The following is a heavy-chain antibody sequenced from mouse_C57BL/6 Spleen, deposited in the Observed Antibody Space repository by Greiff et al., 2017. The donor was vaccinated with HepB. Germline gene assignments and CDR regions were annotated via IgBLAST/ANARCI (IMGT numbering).Heavy chain of an antibody. V-gene: IGHV1-26*01. J-gene: IGHJ2*01. CDR3: ARRLGGDY. CDR1: GYTFTDYY. CDR2: INPNNGGT. D-gene: IGHD4-1*01. Sequence: EVQLQQSGPELVKPGASVKISCKASGYTFTDYYMNWVKQSHGKSLEWIGDINPNNGGTSYNQKFKGKATLTVDKSSSTAYMELRSLTSGDSAVYYCARRLGGDYWGQGTTLTVSS.